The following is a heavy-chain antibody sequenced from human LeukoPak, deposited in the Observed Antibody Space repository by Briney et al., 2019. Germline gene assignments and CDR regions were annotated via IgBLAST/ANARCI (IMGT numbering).Heavy chain of an antibody. Sequence: GGSLRLSCAASGFTFSSYAMSWVRQAPGKGLEWVSAISGSGGSTYYADSVKGRFTISRDNSKNTLYLQMNSLRAEDTAVYYCAKTGQWLVEGYFDYWAREPWSPSPQ. CDR1: GFTFSSYA. V-gene: IGHV3-23*01. CDR2: ISGSGGST. D-gene: IGHD6-19*01. CDR3: AKTGQWLVEGYFDY. J-gene: IGHJ4*02.